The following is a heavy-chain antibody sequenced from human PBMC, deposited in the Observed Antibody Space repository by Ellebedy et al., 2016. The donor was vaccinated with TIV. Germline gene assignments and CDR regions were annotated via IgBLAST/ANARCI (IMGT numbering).Heavy chain of an antibody. V-gene: IGHV4-30-4*01. CDR2: IYYSGST. CDR1: GGSISSGDYY. J-gene: IGHJ4*02. CDR3: ARAPRRDSSGYYFRTYFDY. D-gene: IGHD3-22*01. Sequence: SETLSLXCTVSGGSISSGDYYWSWIRQPPGKGLEWIGYIYYSGSTYYNPSLKSRVTISVDTSKNQFSLKLSSVTAADTAVYYCARAPRRDSSGYYFRTYFDYWGQGTLVTVSS.